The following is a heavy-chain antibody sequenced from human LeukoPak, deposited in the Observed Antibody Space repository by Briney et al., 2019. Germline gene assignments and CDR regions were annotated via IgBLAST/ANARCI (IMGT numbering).Heavy chain of an antibody. J-gene: IGHJ4*02. Sequence: PGGSLRLSCAASGFTVSGNCMIWVRQAPGEGLEFVSVIYTDDNTFYSDSVKGRFTISRGISRKTLYLQMNTLTSDDTAVYYCARYDGKLKRHYWGQGTLVTVSS. CDR1: GFTVSGNC. V-gene: IGHV3-53*01. D-gene: IGHD3-10*01. CDR2: IYTDDNT. CDR3: ARYDGKLKRHY.